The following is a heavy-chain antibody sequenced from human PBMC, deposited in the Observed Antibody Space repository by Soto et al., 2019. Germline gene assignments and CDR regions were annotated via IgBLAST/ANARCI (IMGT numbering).Heavy chain of an antibody. CDR2: LYSGGRI. V-gene: IGHV3-53*01. J-gene: IGHJ6*02. CDR3: AKSDPGYAYGLNV. Sequence: EAQLVESGGGMIQPWGSLRLSCAASGFTVSDNYITCVLHAPGKGLVWVSLLYSGGRIYYADSVMGRFTISRDTSKNTLYIQTTIVRTEDPAVYECAKSDPGYAYGLNVWGQGTTVTVS. CDR1: GFTVSDNY. D-gene: IGHD5-18*01.